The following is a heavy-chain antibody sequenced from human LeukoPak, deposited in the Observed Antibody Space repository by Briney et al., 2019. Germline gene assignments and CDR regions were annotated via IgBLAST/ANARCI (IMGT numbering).Heavy chain of an antibody. CDR2: ISYDGSNK. V-gene: IGHV3-30*18. Sequence: GRSLRLSCAASGFTFSSYGMHWVRQAPGKGLEWVAVISYDGSNKYYADSVKGRFTISRDNSKNTLYLQTNSLRAEDTAVYYCAKTTVTTFRSAFDIWGQGTMVTVSS. CDR3: AKTTVTTFRSAFDI. D-gene: IGHD4-17*01. CDR1: GFTFSSYG. J-gene: IGHJ3*02.